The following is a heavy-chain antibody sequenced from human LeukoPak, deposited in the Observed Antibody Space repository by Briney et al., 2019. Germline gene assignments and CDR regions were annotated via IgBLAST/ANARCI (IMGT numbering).Heavy chain of an antibody. D-gene: IGHD6-6*01. Sequence: SETLSLTCTVSGGSISSYYWSWIRQPPGKGLEWIGYIYYSGSTNYNPSLKSRVTISVDTPKNQFSLKLSSVTAADTAVYYCARVKGSNWLDPWGQGTLVTVSS. CDR3: ARVKGSNWLDP. CDR2: IYYSGST. J-gene: IGHJ5*02. CDR1: GGSISSYY. V-gene: IGHV4-59*08.